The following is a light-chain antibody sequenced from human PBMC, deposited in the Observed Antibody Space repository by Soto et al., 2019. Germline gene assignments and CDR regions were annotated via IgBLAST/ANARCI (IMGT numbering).Light chain of an antibody. CDR3: QQYNNWPRAT. J-gene: IGKJ4*01. V-gene: IGKV3-15*01. CDR2: RTS. CDR1: QSVSRN. Sequence: DMAMTQSPATLSVSPGERATLSCRAGQSVSRNLAWYQQKPGQAPRLLMFRTSSRATGSPARFSGSGSGTEFNLTISSLQSEDFGVSYCQQYNNWPRATFGGGTKVDIK.